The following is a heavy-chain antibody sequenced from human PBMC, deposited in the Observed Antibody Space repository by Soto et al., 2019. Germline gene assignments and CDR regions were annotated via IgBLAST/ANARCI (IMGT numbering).Heavy chain of an antibody. D-gene: IGHD3-3*01. CDR1: GFTFSSYS. J-gene: IGHJ6*03. CDR3: ARRSGDDFWSGYYNRPYYYYYYMDV. Sequence: GSLRLSCAASGFTFSSYSMNWVRQAPGKGLEWVSSISSSSSYIYYADSVKGRFTISRDNAKNSLYLQMNSLRAEDTAVYYCARRSGDDFWSGYYNRPYYYYYYMDVWGKGTTVTVSS. CDR2: ISSSSSYI. V-gene: IGHV3-21*01.